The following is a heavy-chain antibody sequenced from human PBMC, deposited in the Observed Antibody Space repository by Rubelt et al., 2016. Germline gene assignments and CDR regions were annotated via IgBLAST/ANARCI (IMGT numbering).Heavy chain of an antibody. V-gene: IGHV3-30*04. CDR2: ISYDGSNK. J-gene: IGHJ6*02. D-gene: IGHD6-13*01. CDR3: ARPSIAAALMYYYGMDV. Sequence: QVQLVESGGGVVQPGRSLRLSCAASGFAFSSYAMHWVRQAPGKGLEWVAVISYDGSNKYYADSVSARLPISRDNSRTTLYLQMNSLRAEATAVYYCARPSIAAALMYYYGMDVWGQGTTVTVSS. CDR1: GFAFSSYA.